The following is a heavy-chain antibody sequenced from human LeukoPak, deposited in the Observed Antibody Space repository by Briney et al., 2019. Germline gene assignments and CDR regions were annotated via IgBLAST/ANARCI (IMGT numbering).Heavy chain of an antibody. Sequence: SETLSLTCTVYGGSFSGYYWSWIRQSPGKGPEWIAEINHSGGTNYNPSLKSRVTISVDTSKNQFSLKLTSVTAADTAVYYCASTRQYSSSWYYKFDPWGQGTLVTVSS. CDR1: GGSFSGYY. J-gene: IGHJ5*02. V-gene: IGHV4-34*01. CDR3: ASTRQYSSSWYYKFDP. CDR2: INHSGGT. D-gene: IGHD6-13*01.